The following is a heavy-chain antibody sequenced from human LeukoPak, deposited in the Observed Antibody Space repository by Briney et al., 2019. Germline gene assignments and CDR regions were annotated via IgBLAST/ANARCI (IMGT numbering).Heavy chain of an antibody. V-gene: IGHV3-21*01. CDR3: AREEDSTTIRSSYGMDV. CDR2: ISKGGTYI. J-gene: IGHJ6*02. CDR1: GFTFSPYT. D-gene: IGHD2/OR15-2a*01. Sequence: PGGSLRLSCAGSGFTFSPYTMNWVRQAPGKGLEWVSCISKGGTYIYYADSVRGRFTISRDNAKNSLYLQMNSLRAEDTAVYYCAREEDSTTIRSSYGMDVCGQGTTVTVSS.